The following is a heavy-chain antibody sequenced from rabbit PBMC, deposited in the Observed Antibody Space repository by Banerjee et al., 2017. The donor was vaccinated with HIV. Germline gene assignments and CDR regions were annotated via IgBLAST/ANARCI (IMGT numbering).Heavy chain of an antibody. CDR3: VRDRAGDANYSL. CDR1: GFSFSGGYD. V-gene: IGHV1S40*01. Sequence: QSLEESGGDLVKPGASLTLTCTASGFSFSGGYDMCWVRQAPGKGLEWIGSIYTGDGGTFYASWVSGRFTISKTSSTTVTLQMTSLTVADTATYFCVRDRAGDANYSLWGQGTLVTVS. CDR2: IYTGDGGT. J-gene: IGHJ4*01. D-gene: IGHD6-1*01.